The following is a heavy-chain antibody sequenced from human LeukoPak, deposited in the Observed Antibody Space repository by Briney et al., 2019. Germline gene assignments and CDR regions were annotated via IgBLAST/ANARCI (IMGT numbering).Heavy chain of an antibody. CDR1: GYTFTSYY. V-gene: IGHV1-46*01. CDR2: INPSGGST. CDR3: AREIGDTAMSKSSDY. Sequence: ASVKVSCKASGYTFTSYYMHSVRQAPGQGLEWMGIINPSGGSTRYAQKFQGRVTMTRDTSTSTVYMELSSLRSEDTAVYYCAREIGDTAMSKSSDYWGQGTLVTVSS. D-gene: IGHD5-18*01. J-gene: IGHJ4*02.